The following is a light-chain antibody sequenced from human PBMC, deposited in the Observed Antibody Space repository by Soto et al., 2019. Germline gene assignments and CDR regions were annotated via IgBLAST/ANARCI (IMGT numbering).Light chain of an antibody. CDR2: EVS. J-gene: IGLJ3*02. CDR3: SSYRSSSSLGV. Sequence: QSALTQPASVSGSPGQSITISCTGTSSDIGAYNYVSWYQQHPGKAPKLMIYEVSYRPSGVSDRFSGSKSGNTASLTISGLQAEDEADYYCSSYRSSSSLGVFGGGTQLTVL. CDR1: SSDIGAYNY. V-gene: IGLV2-14*01.